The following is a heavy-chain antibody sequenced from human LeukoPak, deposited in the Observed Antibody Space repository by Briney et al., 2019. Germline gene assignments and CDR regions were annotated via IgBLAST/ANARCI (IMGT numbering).Heavy chain of an antibody. CDR3: ARGRGSSYYYYGMDV. Sequence: SETLSLTCAVYGGSFGGYYWSWIRQPPGKGLEWIGEINHSGSTNYNPSLKSRVTISVDMSKNQFSLKLSSVTAADTAVYYCARGRGSSYYYYGMDVWGQGTTVTVSS. V-gene: IGHV4-34*01. CDR2: INHSGST. J-gene: IGHJ6*02. D-gene: IGHD2-15*01. CDR1: GGSFGGYY.